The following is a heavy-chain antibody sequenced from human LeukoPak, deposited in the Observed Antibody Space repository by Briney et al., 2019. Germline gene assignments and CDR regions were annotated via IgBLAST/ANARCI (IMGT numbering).Heavy chain of an antibody. Sequence: GGSLRLSCAASGFTFSRYAMHWVRQAPGKGLDWVAVIWYDGSNKYYADSVKGRFTISRDNPKNTLYLQMNSLRAEDTAVCYCASDYGDKGSYLDYWGQGTLVTVTS. D-gene: IGHD4-23*01. CDR3: ASDYGDKGSYLDY. CDR2: IWYDGSNK. CDR1: GFTFSRYA. V-gene: IGHV3-33*01. J-gene: IGHJ4*02.